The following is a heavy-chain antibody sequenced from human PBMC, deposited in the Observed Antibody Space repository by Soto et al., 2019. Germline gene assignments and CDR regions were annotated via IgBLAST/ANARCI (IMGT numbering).Heavy chain of an antibody. CDR2: IIPIFGTA. V-gene: IGHV1-69*13. CDR3: ARGRVLFDD. Sequence: ASVKVSCKASGGTFSSYAISWVRQAPGQGLEWMGGIIPIFGTADYAQRFQGRVTITADESTSTAYMELSSLRSADTAVYYCARGRVLFDDWGLGSLVTVSS. J-gene: IGHJ4*02. CDR1: GGTFSSYA. D-gene: IGHD3-10*01.